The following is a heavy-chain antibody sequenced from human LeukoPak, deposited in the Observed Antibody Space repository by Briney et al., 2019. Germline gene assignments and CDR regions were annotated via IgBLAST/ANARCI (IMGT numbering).Heavy chain of an antibody. D-gene: IGHD4-23*01. J-gene: IGHJ5*02. CDR2: IIPILGIA. V-gene: IGHV1-69*02. CDR1: GGTFSSYT. Sequence: SVKVSCKASGGTFSSYTISWVRQAPGQGLEWMGRIIPILGIANYAQKFQGRVTITADKSTSTAYMELSSLRSEDTAVYYCARALATVVTPYNRFDPWGQGTLVTVSS. CDR3: ARALATVVTPYNRFDP.